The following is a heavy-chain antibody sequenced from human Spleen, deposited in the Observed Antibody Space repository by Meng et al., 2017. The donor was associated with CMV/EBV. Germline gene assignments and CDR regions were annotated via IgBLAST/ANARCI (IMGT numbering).Heavy chain of an antibody. CDR2: IYYTAST. D-gene: IGHD3-3*01. CDR3: ARSTLYDFWSGYLSGYFDY. Sequence: SETLSLTCTVSGGSISRSGTYYWGWVRQPPGKGLEWIGSIYYTASTYYNPSLKSRVTISVDTSKNQFSLKLSSVTAADTAVYYCARSTLYDFWSGYLSGYFDYWGQGTLVTVSS. V-gene: IGHV4-39*07. CDR1: GGSISRSGTYY. J-gene: IGHJ4*02.